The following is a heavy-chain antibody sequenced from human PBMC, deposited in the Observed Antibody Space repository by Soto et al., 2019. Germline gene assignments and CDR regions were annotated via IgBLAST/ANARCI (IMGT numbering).Heavy chain of an antibody. Sequence: EVQLVESGGGLVKPGGSLRLSCAASGFTFSGVAMNWVRQSPGKGLEWVSSISTTSTYIYYADSVKGRFTISRDNANNSLHLQMNDLRAEYTAVYYCARTYVMEVWGEWAPVSVSS. CDR3: ARTYVMEV. J-gene: IGHJ6*02. CDR1: GFTFSGVA. D-gene: IGHD3-10*02. V-gene: IGHV3-21*01. CDR2: ISTTSTYI.